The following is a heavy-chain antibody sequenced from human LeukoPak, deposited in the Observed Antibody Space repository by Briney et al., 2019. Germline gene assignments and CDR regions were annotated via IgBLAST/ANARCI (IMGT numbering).Heavy chain of an antibody. V-gene: IGHV1-18*01. D-gene: IGHD3-22*01. Sequence: VASVKVSCKASGYTFTSYGISWVRQAPGQGLEWMGWINGYNGNTNYAQKLQGRVTMTTDRSTSTAYMELRSLRSDDTAVYYCARAPYYYDSSGRLDYWGQGTLVTGSS. CDR3: ARAPYYYDSSGRLDY. CDR2: INGYNGNT. CDR1: GYTFTSYG. J-gene: IGHJ4*02.